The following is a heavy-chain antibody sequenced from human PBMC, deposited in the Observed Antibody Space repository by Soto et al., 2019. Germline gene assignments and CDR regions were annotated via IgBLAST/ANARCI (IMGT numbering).Heavy chain of an antibody. CDR1: GYTFSSYG. J-gene: IGHJ5*02. CDR2: ISAYSGNT. D-gene: IGHD3-22*01. CDR3: ARREYYYDSRGYYFGWFDP. Sequence: ASVKVSCKASGYTFSSYGISWVRQAPGQGLEWMGWISAYSGNTNYAQKLQGRVTMTTDTSTSTAYMELRSLRSDDTSVYYCARREYYYDSRGYYFGWFDPWGQG. V-gene: IGHV1-18*01.